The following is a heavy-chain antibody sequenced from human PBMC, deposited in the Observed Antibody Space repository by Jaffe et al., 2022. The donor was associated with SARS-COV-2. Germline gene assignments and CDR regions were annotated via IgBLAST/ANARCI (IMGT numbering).Heavy chain of an antibody. CDR2: IYSGGST. CDR1: GFTVSSNY. CDR3: ARIKRDGYNTPGGDYYFDY. Sequence: EVQLVESGGGLIQPGGSLRLSCAASGFTVSSNYMSWVRQAPGKGLEWVSVIYSGGSTYYADSVKGRFTISRDNSKNTLYLQMNSLRAEDTAVYYCARIKRDGYNTPGGDYYFDYWGQGTLVTVSS. J-gene: IGHJ4*02. V-gene: IGHV3-53*01. D-gene: IGHD3-16*01.